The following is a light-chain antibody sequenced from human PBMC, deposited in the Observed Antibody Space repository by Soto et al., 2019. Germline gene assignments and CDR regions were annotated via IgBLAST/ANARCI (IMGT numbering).Light chain of an antibody. Sequence: EIVLTQSPGTLSLSPGERATLSCRASQSVSSSYLAWYQQKPGQAPRLLISGVSNRATGTPDRFSGSGSGTDFTLTISRLEPEDFAMYYCQQYGYLVTFGGGTKVDIK. V-gene: IGKV3-20*01. CDR2: GVS. CDR3: QQYGYLVT. J-gene: IGKJ4*01. CDR1: QSVSSSY.